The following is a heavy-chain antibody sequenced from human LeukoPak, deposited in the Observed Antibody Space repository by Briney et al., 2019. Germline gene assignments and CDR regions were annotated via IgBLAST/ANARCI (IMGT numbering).Heavy chain of an antibody. D-gene: IGHD2-2*01. CDR3: ARVFCSSTSCCVWFDP. J-gene: IGHJ5*02. Sequence: ASVKVSCKASGYTFTSYDINWVRQATGQGLEWMGWMNPNSGNTGYAQKFQGRVTMTRNTSISTAYMELSSLRSEDTAVYYCARVFCSSTSCCVWFDPWGQGTLVTVSS. CDR2: MNPNSGNT. V-gene: IGHV1-8*01. CDR1: GYTFTSYD.